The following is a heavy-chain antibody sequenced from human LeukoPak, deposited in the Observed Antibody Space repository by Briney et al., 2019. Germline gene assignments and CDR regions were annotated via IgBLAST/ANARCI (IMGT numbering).Heavy chain of an antibody. CDR1: GYTFTGYY. J-gene: IGHJ4*02. Sequence: GASVKVSCKASGYTFTGYYVHWVRQAPGQGLEWMGWMNPKSGGTNYAQKFEARVTMTRDTSISTAYMELSRLRSDDTAVYYCASDGVEMATFDYWGQGTLVTVSS. V-gene: IGHV1-2*02. CDR3: ASDGVEMATFDY. CDR2: MNPKSGGT. D-gene: IGHD5-24*01.